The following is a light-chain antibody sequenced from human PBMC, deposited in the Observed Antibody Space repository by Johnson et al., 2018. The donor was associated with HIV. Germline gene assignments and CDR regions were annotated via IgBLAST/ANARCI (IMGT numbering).Light chain of an antibody. J-gene: IGLJ1*01. CDR1: SSNIGNNY. CDR2: DNN. Sequence: QSVLTQPPSVSAAPGQKVTISCSGSSSNIGNNYVSWYQQLPGTAPKLLIYDNNQRPSGIPDRFSGSKSGTSATLGITGLQTGDEADYYCGTWDSSLSAYYVFGTGTKFTVL. CDR3: GTWDSSLSAYYV. V-gene: IGLV1-51*01.